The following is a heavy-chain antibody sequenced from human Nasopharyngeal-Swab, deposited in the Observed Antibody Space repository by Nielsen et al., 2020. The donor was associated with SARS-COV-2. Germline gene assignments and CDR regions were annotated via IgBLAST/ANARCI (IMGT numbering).Heavy chain of an antibody. J-gene: IGHJ5*02. CDR1: GYSFTSYW. D-gene: IGHD2-15*01. CDR3: ARQRQYCSGGSCYSKWFDP. CDR2: IYPGDSDT. V-gene: IGHV5-51*01. Sequence: GESLKISCKGSGYSFTSYWIGWVRQMPGKGPEWMGIIYPGDSDTRYSPSFEGQVTISANKSISTAYLQWSSLKASDTAMYYCARQRQYCSGGSCYSKWFDPWGQGTLVTASS.